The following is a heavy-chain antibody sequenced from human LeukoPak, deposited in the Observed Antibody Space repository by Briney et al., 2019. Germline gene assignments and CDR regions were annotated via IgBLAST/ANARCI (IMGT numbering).Heavy chain of an antibody. J-gene: IGHJ3*02. CDR3: ARVPYNWNDRGAFDI. Sequence: SETLSLTCAVYGGSLSGYYWSWIRQPPGKGLEWIGEINHSGSTNYNPSLKSRVTISVDTSKNQFSLKLSSVTAADTAVYYCARVPYNWNDRGAFDIWGQGTMVTVSS. V-gene: IGHV4-34*01. D-gene: IGHD1-20*01. CDR1: GGSLSGYY. CDR2: INHSGST.